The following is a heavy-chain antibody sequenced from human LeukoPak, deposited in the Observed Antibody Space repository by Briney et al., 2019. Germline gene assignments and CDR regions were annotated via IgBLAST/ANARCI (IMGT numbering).Heavy chain of an antibody. CDR1: GGSISSGDYY. V-gene: IGHV4-39*07. J-gene: IGHJ4*02. D-gene: IGHD6-19*01. Sequence: PSETLSLTCTVSGGSISSGDYYWSWIRQPPGKGLEWIGEINHSGSTNYNPSLKSRVTISVDTSKNQFSLKLSSVTAADTAVYYCARGLSSGWYLWGQGTLVTVSS. CDR2: INHSGST. CDR3: ARGLSSGWYL.